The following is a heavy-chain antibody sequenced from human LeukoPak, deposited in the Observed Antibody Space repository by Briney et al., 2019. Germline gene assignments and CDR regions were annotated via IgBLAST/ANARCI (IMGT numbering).Heavy chain of an antibody. CDR2: IHYSGST. J-gene: IGHJ4*02. CDR3: ARGQYSGSCFDN. V-gene: IGHV4-59*01. Sequence: SETLSLTCTVSGGSISDYYYSWIRQPPGKGLEWIGYIHYSGSTNYNPSLKSRVTISIDTSKNQFSLKLSSVTAADTAVYYCARGQYSGSCFDNWGQGSLVTVSS. D-gene: IGHD1-26*01. CDR1: GGSISDYY.